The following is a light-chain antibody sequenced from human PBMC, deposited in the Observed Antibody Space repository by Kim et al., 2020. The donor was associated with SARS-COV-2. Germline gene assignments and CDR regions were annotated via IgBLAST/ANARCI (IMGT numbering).Light chain of an antibody. CDR3: QQYGSSHPLT. Sequence: PGERATRSCRASQTVTSSYLAWYQHKPGQAPRLLIYGASTRATDIPDRFSGSGSGTYFTLTISRLEPEDFAVYFCQQYGSSHPLTFGGGTKVDIK. CDR1: QTVTSSY. CDR2: GAS. J-gene: IGKJ4*01. V-gene: IGKV3-20*01.